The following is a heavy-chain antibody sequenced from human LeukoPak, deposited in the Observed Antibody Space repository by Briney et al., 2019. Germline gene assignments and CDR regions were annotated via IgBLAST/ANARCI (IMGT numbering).Heavy chain of an antibody. D-gene: IGHD1-14*01. CDR1: GFTVSNNY. V-gene: IGHV3-53*01. J-gene: IGHJ3*02. Sequence: GGSLRLSCTASGFTVSNNYMSWVRQAPGKGLEWVSISYSDTNTNYADSVKGRFTISRDTSQNTLSLQMNSLRADDTAVYYCVRKNRDFNAAFDIWGQGTVVTVSA. CDR3: VRKNRDFNAAFDI. CDR2: SYSDTNT.